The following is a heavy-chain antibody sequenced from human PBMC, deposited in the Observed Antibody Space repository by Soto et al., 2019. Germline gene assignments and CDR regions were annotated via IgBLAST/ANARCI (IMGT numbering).Heavy chain of an antibody. J-gene: IGHJ4*02. CDR3: ARERTRYDILTGQTAPLGPIPFDY. CDR2: ISSSSSYI. V-gene: IGHV3-21*01. Sequence: GGSLRLSCAASGFTFSSYSMNWVRQAPGKGLEWVSSISSSSSYIYYADSVKGRFTISRDNAKNSLYLQMNSLRAEDTAVYYCARERTRYDILTGQTAPLGPIPFDYWGQGTLVTVSS. CDR1: GFTFSSYS. D-gene: IGHD3-9*01.